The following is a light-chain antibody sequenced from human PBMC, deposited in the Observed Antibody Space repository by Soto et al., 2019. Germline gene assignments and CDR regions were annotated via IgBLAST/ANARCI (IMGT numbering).Light chain of an antibody. J-gene: IGKJ3*01. Sequence: DVQMTQTPSSLSASVGDRVILTCRASQSIGHWVAWYQQKPGKAPKLLIYKASSLESGVPTRFSGSGSGTAFTLTIRSLQHEDFATYYCQRYNSYVFGPGTKVDIK. CDR3: QRYNSYV. CDR2: KAS. V-gene: IGKV1-5*03. CDR1: QSIGHW.